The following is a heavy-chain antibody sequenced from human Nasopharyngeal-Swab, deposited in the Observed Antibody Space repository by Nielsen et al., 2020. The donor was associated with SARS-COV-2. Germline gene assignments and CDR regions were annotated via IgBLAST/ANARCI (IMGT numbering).Heavy chain of an antibody. CDR2: ISGSGGST. Sequence: GGSLRLSCAASGFMFNSYAMSWVRQAPGKGLEWVSSISGSGGSTYYADSVKGRFTISRDDSKNTLYLQKNSLRAEDTAIYYCAKAGNYYHSSGRIDSWGRGTLVTVSS. D-gene: IGHD3-22*01. CDR1: GFMFNSYA. CDR3: AKAGNYYHSSGRIDS. V-gene: IGHV3-23*01. J-gene: IGHJ4*02.